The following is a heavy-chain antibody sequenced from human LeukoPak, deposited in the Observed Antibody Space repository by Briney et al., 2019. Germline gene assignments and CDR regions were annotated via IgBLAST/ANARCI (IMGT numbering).Heavy chain of an antibody. CDR3: AKEQRGYSSSWTAADY. CDR1: GFNFSDFSDYG. D-gene: IGHD6-13*01. Sequence: PGGSLRLSCAASGFNFSDFSDYGMHWVRQAPGKGLEWVAVISYDGSNKYYADSVKGRFTISRDNSKNTLYLQMNSLRAEDTAVYYCAKEQRGYSSSWTAADYWGQGTLVTVSS. V-gene: IGHV3-30*18. CDR2: ISYDGSNK. J-gene: IGHJ4*02.